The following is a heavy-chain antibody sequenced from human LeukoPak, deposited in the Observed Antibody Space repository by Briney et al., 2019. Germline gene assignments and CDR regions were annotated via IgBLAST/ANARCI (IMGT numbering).Heavy chain of an antibody. V-gene: IGHV1-3*01. D-gene: IGHD5-18*01. CDR1: GYTFTSYA. J-gene: IGHJ4*02. CDR2: INAGNGNT. CDR3: AREQGGYSYGPLDH. Sequence: ASVTVSCKASGYTFTSYAMHWVRQAPGQSLEWMGRINAGNGNTKYSQKFQGRVTITRDTSATTAYMELYNLRSEDTAVYYCAREQGGYSYGPLDHWGQGTLVTVSS.